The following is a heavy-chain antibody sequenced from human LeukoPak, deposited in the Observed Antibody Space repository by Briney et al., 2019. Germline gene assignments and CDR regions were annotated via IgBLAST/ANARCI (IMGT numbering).Heavy chain of an antibody. CDR1: GFTFSSYA. CDR3: ATWASGSYPFDS. D-gene: IGHD1-26*01. J-gene: IGHJ4*02. CDR2: ISGSGDNT. Sequence: GGSLRLSCAASGFTFSSYAMSWVRQAPGKGLEWVSLISGSGDNTYYADSVKGRFTISRDNPKNTLYLQVSSLRAEDTAIYYCATWASGSYPFDSWGQGTLVTVSS. V-gene: IGHV3-23*01.